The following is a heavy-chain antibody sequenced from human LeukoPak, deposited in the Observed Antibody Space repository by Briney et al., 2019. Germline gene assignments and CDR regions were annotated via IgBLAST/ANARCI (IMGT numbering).Heavy chain of an antibody. J-gene: IGHJ4*02. Sequence: GASVTVSYKASVYSFTRYDINWVRQATPQGLEWMGWMNPNSSNTGYEQKFHSRVTMTRNSSISTAYRELSRLRSEDTAVYYCARRHGRCSDGSCYYPDYWGQGTLVTVSS. D-gene: IGHD2-15*01. V-gene: IGHV1-8*01. CDR1: VYSFTRYD. CDR3: ARRHGRCSDGSCYYPDY. CDR2: MNPNSSNT.